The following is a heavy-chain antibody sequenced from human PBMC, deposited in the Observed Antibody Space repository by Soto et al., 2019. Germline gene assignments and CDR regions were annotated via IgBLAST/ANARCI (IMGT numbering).Heavy chain of an antibody. CDR1: GFTFSSYE. V-gene: IGHV3-48*03. CDR2: ISSSGSTI. D-gene: IGHD3-9*01. Sequence: GGSLRLSCAASGFTFSSYEMNWVRQAPGKGLEWVSYISSSGSTIYYADSVKGRFTISRDNAKNSLYLQMNSLRAEDTAVYYCARETLYDVLTGEPYGMDVWGQGTTVTVSS. J-gene: IGHJ6*02. CDR3: ARETLYDVLTGEPYGMDV.